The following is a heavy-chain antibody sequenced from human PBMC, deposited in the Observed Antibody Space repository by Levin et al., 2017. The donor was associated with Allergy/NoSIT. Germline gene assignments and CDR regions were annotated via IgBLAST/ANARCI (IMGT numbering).Heavy chain of an antibody. J-gene: IGHJ3*02. CDR1: GFTFSSYW. CDR2: INEDGSEK. D-gene: IGHD3-22*01. CDR3: ARERTYYDSSGYSSPDAFDI. V-gene: IGHV3-7*01. Sequence: GGSLRLSCAASGFTFSSYWMTWVRQAPGKGLEWVANINEDGSEKYYVDSVKGRFTISRDNAKNSLYLQMNSLRAEDTAVYYCARERTYYDSSGYSSPDAFDIWGQGTMGTVSS.